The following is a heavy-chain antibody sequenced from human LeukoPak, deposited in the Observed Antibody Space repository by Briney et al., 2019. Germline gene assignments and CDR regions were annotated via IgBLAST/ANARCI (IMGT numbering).Heavy chain of an antibody. CDR1: GGSISSSIYY. Sequence: SETLSLTCTVSGGSISSSIYYWGWIRQPPGKGLEWIGSIYYNANTYYNPSLKSRITISVDTSKNQFSLRLSSVTAADTAVYYCARGEVWEPLFDHWGQGTLVTVSS. J-gene: IGHJ4*02. CDR2: IYYNANT. CDR3: ARGEVWEPLFDH. D-gene: IGHD1-14*01. V-gene: IGHV4-39*07.